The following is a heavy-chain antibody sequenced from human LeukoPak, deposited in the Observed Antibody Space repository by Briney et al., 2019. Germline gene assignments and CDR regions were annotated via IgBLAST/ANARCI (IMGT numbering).Heavy chain of an antibody. CDR1: LGSINSGNYF. CDR3: ARDEGRHGFDY. CDR2: MFFSGAA. J-gene: IGHJ4*02. Sequence: SQTLSLTCTVSLGSINSGNYFWTWIRQPAGKGLEYVGRMFFSGAATYNPSLMSRVSLSVDTSKYHFSLSLTSVTAADSAIYYCARDEGRHGFDYWGQGILVTVSS. V-gene: IGHV4-61*02.